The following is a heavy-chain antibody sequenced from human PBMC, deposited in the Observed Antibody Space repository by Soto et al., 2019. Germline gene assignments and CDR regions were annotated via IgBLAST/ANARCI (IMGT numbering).Heavy chain of an antibody. D-gene: IGHD5-12*01. CDR2: IYYSGST. J-gene: IGHJ4*02. CDR3: ARHSPGVVATPDFDY. CDR1: GGSISSSSYY. Sequence: SETLSLTCTVSGGSISSSSYYWGWIRQPPGKGLEWIGSIYYSGSTYYNPSLKSRVTISVDTSKNQFSLKLSSVTAADTAVYYCARHSPGVVATPDFDYWGQGTLVTVSS. V-gene: IGHV4-39*01.